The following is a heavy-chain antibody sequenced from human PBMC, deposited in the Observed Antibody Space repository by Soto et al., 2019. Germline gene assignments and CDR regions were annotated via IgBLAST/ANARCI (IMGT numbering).Heavy chain of an antibody. V-gene: IGHV5-10-1*01. CDR1: GYSFAGYW. CDR3: ARQIYDSDTGPNFQYYFDS. D-gene: IGHD3-22*01. Sequence: GESLKISCKGSGYSFAGYWITWVRQKPGKGLEWMGRIDPSDSQTYYSPSFRGHVTISVTKSITTVFLQWSSLRASDTATYYCARQIYDSDTGPNFQYYFDSWGQGTPVTVSS. CDR2: IDPSDSQT. J-gene: IGHJ4*02.